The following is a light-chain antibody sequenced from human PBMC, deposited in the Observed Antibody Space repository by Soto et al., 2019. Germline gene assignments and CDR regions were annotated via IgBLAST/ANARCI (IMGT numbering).Light chain of an antibody. V-gene: IGKV3-20*01. CDR1: QSVSSDY. Sequence: VLTQSPDTLSLSPGDSAPLSWRASQSVSSDYLVWYQQKTGQAPRLLIYGASRRATGIPDRLSGSGSGTDLILTISSLEPEDFAVYYCQKYGSSPMTFGQGTRLEIK. CDR2: GAS. CDR3: QKYGSSPMT. J-gene: IGKJ5*01.